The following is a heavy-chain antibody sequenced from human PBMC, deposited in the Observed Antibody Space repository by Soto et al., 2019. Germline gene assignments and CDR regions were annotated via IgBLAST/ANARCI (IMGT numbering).Heavy chain of an antibody. J-gene: IGHJ5*02. CDR3: ARARVRAQKQNYYDSSGYNWFDP. V-gene: IGHV3-33*08. CDR2: IRYGSSYK. D-gene: IGHD3-22*01. Sequence: GGSLRLSCAASGFTFSSYGMHWVRQAPGKGLEWVAVIRYGSSYKNYADSVKGRFTISRDNAKNSLYLQMNSLRAEDTAVYYCARARVRAQKQNYYDSSGYNWFDPWGQGTLVTVSS. CDR1: GFTFSSYG.